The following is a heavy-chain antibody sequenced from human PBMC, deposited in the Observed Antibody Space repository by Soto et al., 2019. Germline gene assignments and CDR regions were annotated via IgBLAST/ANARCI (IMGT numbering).Heavy chain of an antibody. CDR2: ISSSGTST. Sequence: GGSLRLSCAASGFTFTSYGMSWVRQAPGKGLEWVSTISSSGTSTYYADSVRGRFTISRDGSENTLSLQMNSLRAEDTAVYYCAKALGSSSSRGIPHWGQGTLVTVSS. CDR3: AKALGSSSSRGIPH. D-gene: IGHD2-15*01. V-gene: IGHV3-23*01. CDR1: GFTFTSYG. J-gene: IGHJ4*02.